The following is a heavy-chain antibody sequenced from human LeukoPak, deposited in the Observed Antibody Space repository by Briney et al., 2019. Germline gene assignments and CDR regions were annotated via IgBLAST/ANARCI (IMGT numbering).Heavy chain of an antibody. CDR2: IKQDGSEK. J-gene: IGHJ5*02. V-gene: IGHV3-7*01. CDR1: GFTFSSYW. CDR3: ARDSLWFGELNNH. Sequence: GGSLRLSCAASGFTFSSYWMSWVRQAPGKGLEWVANIKQDGSEKYYVDSVKGRFTISRDNAKNSLYLQMNSLRAEDTAAYYCARDSLWFGELNNHWGQGTLVTVSS. D-gene: IGHD3-10*01.